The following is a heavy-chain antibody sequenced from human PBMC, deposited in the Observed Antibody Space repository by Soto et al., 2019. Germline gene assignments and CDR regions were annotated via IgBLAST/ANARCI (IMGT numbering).Heavy chain of an antibody. Sequence: KPSETLSLTCAVYGGSFSGYYWSWIRQPPGKGLEWIGEINHSGSTNYNPSLKSRVTISVDTSKNQFSLKLSSVTAADTAVYYCARGRGVYFDYWGQGTLVTVSS. CDR1: GGSFSGYY. CDR3: ARGRGVYFDY. J-gene: IGHJ4*02. CDR2: INHSGST. V-gene: IGHV4-34*01. D-gene: IGHD3-10*01.